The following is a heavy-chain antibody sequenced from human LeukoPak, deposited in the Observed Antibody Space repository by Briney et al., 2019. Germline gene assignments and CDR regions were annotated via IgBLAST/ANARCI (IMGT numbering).Heavy chain of an antibody. V-gene: IGHV3-49*04. CDR3: TRVPMHYYYMDV. J-gene: IGHJ6*03. CDR1: GFTFGDYA. Sequence: GGSLRLSRTASGFTFGDYAMSWVRQAPGKGLEWVGFIRSKAYGGTTEYAASVKGRFTISRDDSKSIAYLQMNSLKTEDTAVYYCTRVPMHYYYMDVWGKGTTVTVSS. CDR2: IRSKAYGGTT. D-gene: IGHD2-2*01.